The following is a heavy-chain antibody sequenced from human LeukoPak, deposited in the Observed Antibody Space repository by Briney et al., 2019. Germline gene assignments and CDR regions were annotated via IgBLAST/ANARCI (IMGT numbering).Heavy chain of an antibody. J-gene: IGHJ4*02. CDR3: ARSNSGSYFRPDY. D-gene: IGHD1-26*01. Sequence: GGSLRLSCAASGFTFSSYSMNWVRQAPGKGLEWVSSISSSSSYIYYADSVKGRFTISRDNAKNSLYLQMYSLRAKDTAVYYCARSNSGSYFRPDYWGQGTLVTVSS. V-gene: IGHV3-21*01. CDR1: GFTFSSYS. CDR2: ISSSSSYI.